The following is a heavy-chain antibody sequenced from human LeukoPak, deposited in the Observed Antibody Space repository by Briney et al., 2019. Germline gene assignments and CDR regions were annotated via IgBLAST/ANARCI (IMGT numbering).Heavy chain of an antibody. J-gene: IGHJ4*02. CDR3: AGKGAYDFWSVAPDN. CDR2: LSYDGSNK. Sequence: LGESLKISCAASGFTFSSYGMHWVRQAPGKGLEWVAVLSYDGSNKYYADSVKGRFTISRDNSKNTLYLQMNSLRAEDTAVYYCAGKGAYDFWSVAPDNWGQGTLVTVSS. V-gene: IGHV3-30*19. D-gene: IGHD3-3*01. CDR1: GFTFSSYG.